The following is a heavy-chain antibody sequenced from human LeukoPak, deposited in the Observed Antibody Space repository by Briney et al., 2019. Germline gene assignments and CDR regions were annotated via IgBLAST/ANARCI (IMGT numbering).Heavy chain of an antibody. Sequence: SETLSLTCAVSGGSISSGGYSWRWIRQPPGKGLEWIGYIYHSGSTYYNPSLKSRVTISVDRSKNQFSLKLSSATAADTAVYYCARVRLWFGEYYFDYWGQGTLVTVSS. D-gene: IGHD3-10*01. CDR1: GGSISSGGYS. CDR3: ARVRLWFGEYYFDY. J-gene: IGHJ4*02. V-gene: IGHV4-30-2*01. CDR2: IYHSGST.